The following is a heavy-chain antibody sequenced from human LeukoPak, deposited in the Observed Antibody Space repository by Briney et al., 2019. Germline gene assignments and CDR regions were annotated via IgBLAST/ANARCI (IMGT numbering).Heavy chain of an antibody. D-gene: IGHD6-13*01. Sequence: GGPLRLSCAASGFTFSDYYMSWIREAPGKGLEGVSYISSSGSTIYYADSVKGRFTISRDNAKNSLYLQMNSLRAEDTAVYYCARSAAAANYYYYMDVWGKGTTVTVSS. CDR1: GFTFSDYY. J-gene: IGHJ6*03. V-gene: IGHV3-11*01. CDR3: ARSAAAANYYYYMDV. CDR2: ISSSGSTI.